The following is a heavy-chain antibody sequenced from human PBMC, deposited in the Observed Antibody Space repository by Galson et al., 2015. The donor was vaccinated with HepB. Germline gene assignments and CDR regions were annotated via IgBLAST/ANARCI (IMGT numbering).Heavy chain of an antibody. J-gene: IGHJ1*01. Sequence: SLRLSCAASGFTFSTYRLHWFRQAPGKGLEWVAVISHDVTDKYYAKSLEGPFTVSRDNSRSTLYLEMNSLRPDDTAIYYCAREGGEWGQGTLVTVSS. CDR2: ISHDVTDK. CDR1: GFTFSTYR. V-gene: IGHV3-30*04. D-gene: IGHD3-10*01. CDR3: AREGGE.